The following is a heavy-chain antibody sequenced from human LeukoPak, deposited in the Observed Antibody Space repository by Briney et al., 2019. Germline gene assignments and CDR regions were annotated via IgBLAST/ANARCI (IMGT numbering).Heavy chain of an antibody. CDR3: AREVWYSGSSFDY. CDR2: ISSSGSTI. Sequence: GGSLRLSCAASGFTFSSYEMNWVRQAPGKGLEWVSYISSSGSTIHYADSVKGRLTISRDNAKNSLYLQMNSLRAEDTAMYYCAREVWYSGSSFDYWGQGTLVTVSS. CDR1: GFTFSSYE. V-gene: IGHV3-48*03. D-gene: IGHD1-26*01. J-gene: IGHJ4*02.